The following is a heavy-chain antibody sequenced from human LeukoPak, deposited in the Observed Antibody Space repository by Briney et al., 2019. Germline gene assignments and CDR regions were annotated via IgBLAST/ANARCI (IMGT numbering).Heavy chain of an antibody. CDR3: AIRFSSGTYYNL. D-gene: IGHD3-10*01. Sequence: SETLSLTCTVSGGSISSSSYYWGWFRQPPGKGLEWIATLYYSGNTYYNPSLKSRLTTSVDTPKEQLSLELSSVTATDTAVYYCAIRFSSGTYYNLWGQGTLVTVSS. CDR2: LYYSGNT. J-gene: IGHJ4*02. CDR1: GGSISSSSYY. V-gene: IGHV4-39*01.